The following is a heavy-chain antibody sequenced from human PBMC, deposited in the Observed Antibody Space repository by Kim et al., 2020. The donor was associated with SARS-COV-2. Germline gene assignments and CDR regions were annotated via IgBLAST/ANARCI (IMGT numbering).Heavy chain of an antibody. CDR1: GGSFSGYY. Sequence: SETLSLTCAVYGGSFSGYYWSWIRQPPGKGLEWIGEINHSGSTNYNPSLKSRVTTSVDTSKNQFSLKLSSVTAADTAVYYCARGGVAPVVVINRSYNYGMDVWGQGTTVTVSS. J-gene: IGHJ6*02. CDR3: ARGGVAPVVVINRSYNYGMDV. D-gene: IGHD3-22*01. CDR2: INHSGST. V-gene: IGHV4-34*01.